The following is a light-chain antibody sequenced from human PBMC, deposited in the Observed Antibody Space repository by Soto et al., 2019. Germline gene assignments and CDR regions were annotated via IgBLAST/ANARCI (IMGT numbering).Light chain of an antibody. V-gene: IGKV4-1*01. J-gene: IGKJ4*01. Sequence: DIVMSQSPDSLAVSLGERATINCKSSQSVLSSSNKKNFLAWYQQTPGQPPKLLISWASTREFGVPDRFSGSGSGIDFTLTNSSLQAEDVATYYCQRYYGAPLIFGGGTKVEIK. CDR2: WAS. CDR3: QRYYGAPLI. CDR1: QSVLSSSNKKNF.